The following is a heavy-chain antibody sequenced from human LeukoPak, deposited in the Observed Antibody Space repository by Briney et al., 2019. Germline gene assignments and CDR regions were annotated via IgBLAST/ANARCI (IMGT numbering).Heavy chain of an antibody. D-gene: IGHD4-11*01. Sequence: GGSLRLSCAASGFTVSSYYMTWVRQAPGKGLEWVSVIYSGGSTYYADSVKGRVAISRDNSKNTVFLQMNSVSAEDTAVYYCARSYSNHLFGMDVWGQGTTVTVSS. CDR1: GFTVSSYY. CDR2: IYSGGST. CDR3: ARSYSNHLFGMDV. J-gene: IGHJ6*02. V-gene: IGHV3-66*01.